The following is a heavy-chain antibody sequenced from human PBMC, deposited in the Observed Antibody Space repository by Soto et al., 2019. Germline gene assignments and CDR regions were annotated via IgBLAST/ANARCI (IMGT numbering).Heavy chain of an antibody. CDR2: IYPGDSDT. CDR3: ARRSGSYYYYYGMDV. J-gene: IGHJ6*02. V-gene: IGHV5-51*01. Sequence: GESLKISWKGSGYRFTSYWIGWVRQMPGKGLEWMGIIYPGDSDTRYSPSFQGQVTISADKSISTAYLQWSSLKASDTAMYYCARRSGSYYYYYGMDVWGQGTTVTVSS. D-gene: IGHD1-26*01. CDR1: GYRFTSYW.